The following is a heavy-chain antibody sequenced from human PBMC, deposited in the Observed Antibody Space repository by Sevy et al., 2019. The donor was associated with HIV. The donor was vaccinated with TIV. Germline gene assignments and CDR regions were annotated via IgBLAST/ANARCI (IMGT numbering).Heavy chain of an antibody. CDR1: GFTFSNYA. CDR3: AKVVESADIDPFYYYAYGMDV. V-gene: IGHV3-23*01. D-gene: IGHD2-2*01. J-gene: IGHJ6*02. CDR2: ISGSGDST. Sequence: GGSLRLSCAASGFTFSNYAINWVRQAPGKGLEWVSRISGSGDSTFYADSVKGRFTISRDNSKNTVHLQMNSLRVEDTAVYYCAKVVESADIDPFYYYAYGMDVWGQGTTVTVSS.